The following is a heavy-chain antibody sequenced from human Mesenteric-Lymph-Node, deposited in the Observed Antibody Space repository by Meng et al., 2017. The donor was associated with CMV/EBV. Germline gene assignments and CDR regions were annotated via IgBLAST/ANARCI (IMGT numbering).Heavy chain of an antibody. CDR3: ARDLASMDV. V-gene: IGHV3-21*01. CDR2: ISSSSSYI. Sequence: GESLKISCAASGFIFSSYAMHWVRQAPGKGLEWVSSISSSSSYIYYADSVKGRFTISRDNAKNSLYLQMNSLRAEDTAVYYCARDLASMDVWGQGTTVTVSS. CDR1: GFIFSSYA. J-gene: IGHJ6*02.